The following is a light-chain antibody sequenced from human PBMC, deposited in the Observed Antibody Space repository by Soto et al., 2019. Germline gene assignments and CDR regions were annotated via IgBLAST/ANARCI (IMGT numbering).Light chain of an antibody. V-gene: IGKV1-33*01. Sequence: DIQMTQSPSSLSASVGDRVTITCQASQDISNYLNWYQQKPGKDPKLLIYDASNLETGVPSRFSGSGSGTDFTFTISSPQPEDIPTYYCQEYDNLPLTIGPGTKVYIK. CDR2: DAS. CDR1: QDISNY. CDR3: QEYDNLPLT. J-gene: IGKJ3*01.